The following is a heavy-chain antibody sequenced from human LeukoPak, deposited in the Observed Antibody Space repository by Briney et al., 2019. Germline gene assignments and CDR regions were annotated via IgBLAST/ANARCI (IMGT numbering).Heavy chain of an antibody. V-gene: IGHV4-31*03. D-gene: IGHD4-17*01. Sequence: SETLSLTCTVSGGSISSGGYYWSWIRQHPGKGLEWIGYIYYSGSTYYNPSLKSRVTISVDTSKNQFSPKLSSVTAADTAVYYCATVRIYGDLDYWGQGTLVTVSS. CDR2: IYYSGST. CDR1: GGSISSGGYY. CDR3: ATVRIYGDLDY. J-gene: IGHJ4*02.